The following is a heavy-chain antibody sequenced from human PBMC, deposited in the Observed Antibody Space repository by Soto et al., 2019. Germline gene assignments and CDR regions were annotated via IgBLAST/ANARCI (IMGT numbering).Heavy chain of an antibody. D-gene: IGHD3-22*01. J-gene: IGHJ4*02. V-gene: IGHV1-2*04. CDR1: GYTFTGYY. CDR2: INPNSGGT. Sequence: ASVKVSCKASGYTFTGYYMHWLRQAPGQGLEWMGWINPNSGGTNYAQKFQGWVTMTRDTSISTAYMELSRLRSDDTAVYYCARDLFPYDSSGYPYYFDYWGQGTLVTVSS. CDR3: ARDLFPYDSSGYPYYFDY.